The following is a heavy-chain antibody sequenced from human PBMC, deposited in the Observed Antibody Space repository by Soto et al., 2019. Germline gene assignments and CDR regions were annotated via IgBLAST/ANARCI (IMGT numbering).Heavy chain of an antibody. V-gene: IGHV1-18*01. J-gene: IGHJ5*02. CDR2: INGYNGNT. Sequence: QVQLVQSGGEVKKPGASVKVSCKASGYTFTNYGVTWVRQAPGQGLEWMGWINGYNGNTNYAQNFQGRVTMSTDTPTSTGYMELRGLRSDDTAVYYCARATTSIAARRWFDPWGQGTLVTVSS. CDR3: ARATTSIAARRWFDP. CDR1: GYTFTNYG. D-gene: IGHD6-6*01.